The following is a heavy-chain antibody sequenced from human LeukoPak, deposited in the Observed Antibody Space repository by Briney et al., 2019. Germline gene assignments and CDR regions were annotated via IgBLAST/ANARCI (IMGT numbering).Heavy chain of an antibody. Sequence: SETLSLTCTVSGYSISSGYYWGWIRQPPGKGLEWIGSIYHSGSTYYNPSLKSRVTISVDTSKNQFSLKLSSVTAADTAVYYCARVAARLDAFDIWGQGTMVTVSS. CDR2: IYHSGST. J-gene: IGHJ3*02. V-gene: IGHV4-38-2*02. CDR1: GYSISSGYY. D-gene: IGHD6-6*01. CDR3: ARVAARLDAFDI.